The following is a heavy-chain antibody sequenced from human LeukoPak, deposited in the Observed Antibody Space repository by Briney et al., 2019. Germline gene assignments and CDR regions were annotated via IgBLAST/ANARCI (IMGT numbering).Heavy chain of an antibody. Sequence: GESLKISCKGSGYSFTSYWIGWVRQMPGKGLEWMGIIYPGDSDTRYSPSFQGQVTISADKSISTAYLQWSSLKASDTAMYYCARQKGRYYDILIGYYSDYYYGMDVWGKGTTVTVSS. D-gene: IGHD3-9*01. CDR1: GYSFTSYW. V-gene: IGHV5-51*01. CDR3: ARQKGRYYDILIGYYSDYYYGMDV. CDR2: IYPGDSDT. J-gene: IGHJ6*04.